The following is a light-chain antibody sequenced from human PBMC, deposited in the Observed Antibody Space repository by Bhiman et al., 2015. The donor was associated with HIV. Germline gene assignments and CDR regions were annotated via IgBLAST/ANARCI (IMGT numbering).Light chain of an antibody. CDR1: SRDVGGYNY. Sequence: QSALTQPASVSGSPGQSITISCTGSSRDVGGYNYVSWYQQHPGKAPKLMIYDVSNRPSGVPARFSGSKSGNTASLTVSGLQDEDEADYYCSSYGGTTNWGAFGGGTKLTVL. V-gene: IGLV2-8*01. J-gene: IGLJ2*01. CDR2: DVS. CDR3: SSYGGTTNWGA.